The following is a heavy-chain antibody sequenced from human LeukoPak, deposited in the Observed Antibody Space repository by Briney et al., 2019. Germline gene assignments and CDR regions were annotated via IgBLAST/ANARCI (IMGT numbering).Heavy chain of an antibody. CDR1: GFAFSSYA. CDR3: ARPDYDSSGYADY. V-gene: IGHV3-33*01. CDR2: IWYDGSNK. J-gene: IGHJ4*02. Sequence: GRSLRLSCAAPGFAFSSYAMHWVRQAPGKGLEWVALIWYDGSNKYYADSVKGRFTISRDNSKNTLYLQMNSLRVEDTAVYYCARPDYDSSGYADYWGQGTLVTVSS. D-gene: IGHD3-22*01.